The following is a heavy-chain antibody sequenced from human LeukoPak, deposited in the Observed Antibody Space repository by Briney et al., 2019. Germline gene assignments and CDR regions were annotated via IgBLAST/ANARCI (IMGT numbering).Heavy chain of an antibody. J-gene: IGHJ4*02. D-gene: IGHD3-10*01. CDR2: TTSSSSYI. CDR1: GFTFSSSA. CDR3: ARASASGGHYYFDY. Sequence: GGSLRLSCAASGFTFSSSAMSWVRQAPGKGLEWVSSTTSSSSYIYYADSVKGRFTISRDNAKNSLYLQMNSLRAEDTAVYYCARASASGGHYYFDYWGQGTLDTVSS. V-gene: IGHV3-21*01.